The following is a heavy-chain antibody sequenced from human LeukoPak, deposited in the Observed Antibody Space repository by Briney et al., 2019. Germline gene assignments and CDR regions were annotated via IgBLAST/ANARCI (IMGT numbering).Heavy chain of an antibody. J-gene: IGHJ4*02. CDR2: IFSSGKT. Sequence: SDTLSLTCTVSGGSFDNFYWSWVRQSAGKGLEWIGRIFSSGKTDYNPSLKSRITMSVDTSKNHFSLKVTSLSAADTAVYYCARNILQAEGPFDYWGQGTLVNVSS. V-gene: IGHV4-4*07. CDR1: GGSFDNFY. CDR3: ARNILQAEGPFDY. D-gene: IGHD2/OR15-2a*01.